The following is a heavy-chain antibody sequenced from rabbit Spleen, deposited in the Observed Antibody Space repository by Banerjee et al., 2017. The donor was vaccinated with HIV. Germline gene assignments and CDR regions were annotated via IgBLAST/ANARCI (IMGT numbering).Heavy chain of an antibody. CDR2: INIVTGKS. CDR3: ARSYYSGYGYDYFDL. Sequence: QEQLKETGGGLVQPGGSLTLSCKASGVSLNDKDVMCWVRQAPGKGLEWIACINIVTGKSVYASWAKGRIIMSRTSSTTVTLQMTSLTAADTATYFCARSYYSGYGYDYFDLWGQGTLVTVS. CDR1: GVSLNDKDV. D-gene: IGHD1-1*01. J-gene: IGHJ4*01. V-gene: IGHV1S45*01.